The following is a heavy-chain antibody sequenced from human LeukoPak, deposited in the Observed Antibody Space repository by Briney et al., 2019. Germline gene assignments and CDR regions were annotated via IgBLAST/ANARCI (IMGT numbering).Heavy chain of an antibody. J-gene: IGHJ5*02. V-gene: IGHV4-39*07. D-gene: IGHD6-6*01. CDR1: GGSISSSCYY. Sequence: KPSETLSLTCTVSGGSISSSCYYWGWIRQPPGKGLEWIGSIYYSGSTYYNPSLKSRVTISVDTSKNQFSLKLSSVTAADTAAYYCARDRGIAARLGVWFDPWGQGTLVTVSS. CDR3: ARDRGIAARLGVWFDP. CDR2: IYYSGST.